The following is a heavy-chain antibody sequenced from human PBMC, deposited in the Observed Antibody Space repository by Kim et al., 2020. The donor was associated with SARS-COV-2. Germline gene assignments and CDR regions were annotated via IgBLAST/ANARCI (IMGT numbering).Heavy chain of an antibody. CDR2: VNTDGSDT. V-gene: IGHV3-74*01. D-gene: IGHD1-7*01. J-gene: IGHJ4*02. CDR1: GFTFSTFW. CDR3: TRAIIGTNTFDS. Sequence: GGSLRLSCEASGFTFSTFWMDWVRQDPGKGLVWVSRVNTDGSDTSYADSVKGRFTISRDNAKNTLYLQMNSLRADDTAVYYCTRAIIGTNTFDSWGQGTLVTVSA.